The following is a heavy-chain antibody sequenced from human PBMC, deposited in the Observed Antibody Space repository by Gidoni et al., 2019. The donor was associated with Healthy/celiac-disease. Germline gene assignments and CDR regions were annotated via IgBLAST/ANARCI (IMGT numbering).Heavy chain of an antibody. J-gene: IGHJ6*02. CDR1: GGSISSSSYY. CDR3: ASNLWFGELLYGGYYYYGMDV. V-gene: IGHV4-39*01. CDR2: IYYSGST. Sequence: QLQLQESGPGLVKPSETLSLTCTVSGGSISSSSYYWGWIRQPPGKGLEWIGSIYYSGSTYYNPSLKSRVTISVDTSKNQFSLKLSSVTAADTAVYYCASNLWFGELLYGGYYYYGMDVWGQGTTVTVSS. D-gene: IGHD3-10*01.